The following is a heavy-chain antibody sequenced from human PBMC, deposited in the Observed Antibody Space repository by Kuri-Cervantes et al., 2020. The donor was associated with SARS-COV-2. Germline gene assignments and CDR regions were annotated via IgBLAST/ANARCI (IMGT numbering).Heavy chain of an antibody. CDR2: ISYDGSNK. V-gene: IGHV3-30*04. Sequence: GGSLRLSCAASGFTFSSYAMHWVRQAPGKGLEWVAVISYDGSNKYYADSVKGRFTISRDNSKNTLYLQMSSLRAEDTAVYYCAKDYGSSGYYVWGQGTLVTVSS. D-gene: IGHD3-22*01. J-gene: IGHJ4*02. CDR3: AKDYGSSGYYV. CDR1: GFTFSSYA.